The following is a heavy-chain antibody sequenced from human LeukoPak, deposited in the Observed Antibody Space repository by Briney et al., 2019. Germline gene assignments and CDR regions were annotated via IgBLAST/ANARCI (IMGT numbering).Heavy chain of an antibody. CDR1: GFTFSSYA. D-gene: IGHD3-10*01. CDR3: TTGIRGD. V-gene: IGHV3-15*04. Sequence: GGSLRLSCAASGFTFSSYAMSWVRQAPGEGLDWVGRIASKTDGGATDYAAPVKGRFTISRDDSKNTLNLQMNSLKTEDTAVYYCTTGIRGDWGQGTLVTVSS. J-gene: IGHJ4*02. CDR2: IASKTDGGAT.